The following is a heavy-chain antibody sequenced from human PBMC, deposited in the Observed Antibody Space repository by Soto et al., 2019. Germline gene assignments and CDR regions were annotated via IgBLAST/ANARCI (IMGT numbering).Heavy chain of an antibody. J-gene: IGHJ6*02. V-gene: IGHV4-61*01. Sequence: SETLSLTCTVSGGCLSGCYYCWSWIRQHPGKGLEWIGYIYYSGNTNYNPSLKSRATISVDTSKNQFSLKLSSVTAADTAVYYCARKVAGNGMDVWGQGTTVTVSS. CDR1: GGCLSGCYYC. D-gene: IGHD6-19*01. CDR2: IYYSGNT. CDR3: ARKVAGNGMDV.